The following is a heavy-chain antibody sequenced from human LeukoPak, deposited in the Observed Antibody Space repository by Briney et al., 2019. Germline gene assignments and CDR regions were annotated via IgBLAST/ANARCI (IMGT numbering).Heavy chain of an antibody. D-gene: IGHD3-16*01. CDR2: INPNSGCT. V-gene: IGHV1-2*02. CDR3: ARKLGLGPGYYMDV. Sequence: GASVKVSCKASGYTFTGYYMHWVRQAPGQGLEWMGWINPNSGCTNYAQKFQGSVTMTRDTSISTAYMELSRLRSDDTAVYYCARKLGLGPGYYMDVWGKGTTVTVSS. J-gene: IGHJ6*03. CDR1: GYTFTGYY.